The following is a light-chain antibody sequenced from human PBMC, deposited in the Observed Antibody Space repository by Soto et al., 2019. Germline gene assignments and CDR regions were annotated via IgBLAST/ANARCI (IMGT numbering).Light chain of an antibody. Sequence: AIQLTQSPSSLYASVGDRVTITCRASQAIRTALGWYQQKPGKVPKLLIYAASILQSGVPSRFSGSGSGTDFTLTISRLEPEDFPVYYCQQYVTSLTLGGGTKVDIK. CDR2: AAS. CDR3: QQYVTSLT. CDR1: QAIRTA. V-gene: IGKV1-6*01. J-gene: IGKJ4*01.